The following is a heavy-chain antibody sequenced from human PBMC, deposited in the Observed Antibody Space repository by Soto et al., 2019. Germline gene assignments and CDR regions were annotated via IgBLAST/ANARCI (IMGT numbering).Heavy chain of an antibody. CDR1: GFTFSSYA. CDR2: ISGSGGST. V-gene: IGHV3-23*01. Sequence: EVQLLESGGGLVQPGGSLRLSCAASGFTFSSYAMSWVRQAPGKGLEWVSAISGSGGSTYYADSVQGRFTISRGNSKNTLYLQMNSLRAEDTAVYYCAKDLYDGSSWYSGDYWGQGTLVTVSS. CDR3: AKDLYDGSSWYSGDY. J-gene: IGHJ4*02. D-gene: IGHD6-13*01.